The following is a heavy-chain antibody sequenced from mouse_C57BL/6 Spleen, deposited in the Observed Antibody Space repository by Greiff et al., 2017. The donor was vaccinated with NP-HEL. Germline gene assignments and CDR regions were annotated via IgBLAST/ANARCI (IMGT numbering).Heavy chain of an antibody. CDR2: IYPGDGDT. CDR1: GYAFSSSW. D-gene: IGHD2-4*01. V-gene: IGHV1-82*01. J-gene: IGHJ4*01. CDR3: ARARIYYDYDGDYYAMDY. Sequence: QVQLQQSGPELVKPGASVKISCKASGYAFSSSWMNWVKQRPGKGLEWIGRIYPGDGDTNYNGKFKGKATLTADKSSSSAYMQLSSLTSEDSAVYFCARARIYYDYDGDYYAMDYWGQGTSVTVSS.